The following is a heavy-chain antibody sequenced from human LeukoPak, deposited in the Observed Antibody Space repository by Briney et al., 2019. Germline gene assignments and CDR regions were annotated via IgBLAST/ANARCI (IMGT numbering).Heavy chain of an antibody. J-gene: IGHJ6*02. CDR3: SRVLDPQYYFYGMDV. V-gene: IGHV1-2*02. Sequence: GASVKVSCKASGYTFIDYYMYWVRQAPGQGLEWMGWINPTGGTNDTQKFQGRVSMTRDTSISTAYMELSRLRSDDTAVYYCSRVLDPQYYFYGMDVWGQGTTVTVSS. D-gene: IGHD1-1*01. CDR2: INPTGGT. CDR1: GYTFIDYY.